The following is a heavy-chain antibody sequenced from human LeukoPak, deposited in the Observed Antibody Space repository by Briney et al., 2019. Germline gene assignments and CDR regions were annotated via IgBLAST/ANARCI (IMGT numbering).Heavy chain of an antibody. CDR2: ISSSSSYI. CDR1: GFTFSSYG. V-gene: IGHV3-21*01. J-gene: IGHJ4*02. Sequence: KSGGSLRLSCAASGFTFSSYGMHWVRQAPGKGLEWVSSISSSSSYIYYADSVKGRFTISRDNAKNSLYLQMNSLRAEDTAVYYCARDRALWYDSSGDFDYWGQGTLVTVSS. CDR3: ARDRALWYDSSGDFDY. D-gene: IGHD3-22*01.